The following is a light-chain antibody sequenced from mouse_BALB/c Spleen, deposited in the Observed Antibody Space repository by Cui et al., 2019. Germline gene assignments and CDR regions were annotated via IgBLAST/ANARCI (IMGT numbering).Light chain of an antibody. J-gene: IGKJ5*01. CDR3: QQWSSNPLT. CDR2: SIS. V-gene: IGKV4-79*01. CDR1: PSVSSSY. Sequence: QIVLTQSPAIMSASPGERVTMTCSASPSVSSSYLYWYQQKSGSSPKLWIYSISNLASGVPARFSGSGSGTSYSLTINSMEAEDAATYYCQQWSSNPLTFGAGTKLELK.